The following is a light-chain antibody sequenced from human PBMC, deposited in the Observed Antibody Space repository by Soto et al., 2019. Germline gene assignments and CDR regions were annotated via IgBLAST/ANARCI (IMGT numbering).Light chain of an antibody. V-gene: IGKV1-5*03. CDR2: KAS. CDR3: QQYNTYWT. Sequence: DIQMTQSPSTLSASVGDRVTITCRASQSISTWLAWYQQKAGKAPKLLIYKASILESGVPSRFSGSGSGTEFTLTISSLQPEDFATYYCQQYNTYWTFGQGTKVEIK. CDR1: QSISTW. J-gene: IGKJ1*01.